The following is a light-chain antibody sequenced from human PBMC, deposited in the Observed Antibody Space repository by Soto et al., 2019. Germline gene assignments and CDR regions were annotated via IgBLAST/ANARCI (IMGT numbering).Light chain of an antibody. V-gene: IGKV1-39*01. CDR3: QKSSSIPYT. CDR2: GAS. CDR1: QTISTY. J-gene: IGKJ2*01. Sequence: DIQMTQSPSSLSASVGDRVTITCRASQTISTYLNWYQQIPGKAPKLLIYGASNLQNGVPSRFSGSGSGTYFTLPISSLQPEDFATYYCQKSSSIPYTFGQGTKLEIK.